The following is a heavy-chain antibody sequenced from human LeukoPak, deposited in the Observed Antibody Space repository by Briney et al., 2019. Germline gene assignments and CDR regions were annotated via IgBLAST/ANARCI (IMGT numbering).Heavy chain of an antibody. V-gene: IGHV3-30*18. CDR3: AKTPGD. J-gene: IGHJ4*02. CDR1: GFTFSSYG. Sequence: GGSLRLSCAASGFTFSSYGMHWVRQAPGKGLEWVAVISYDGSNKYYADSVKGRFTISRDNSKNTLYLQMNSLRAEDTAVYYCAKTPGDWGQGTLVTVSS. CDR2: ISYDGSNK.